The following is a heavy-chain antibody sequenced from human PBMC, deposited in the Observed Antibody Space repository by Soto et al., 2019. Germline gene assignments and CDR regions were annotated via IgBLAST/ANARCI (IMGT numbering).Heavy chain of an antibody. V-gene: IGHV3-33*06. CDR3: AKADYKFEAYFVN. CDR2: IWYDGSNE. CDR1: GFTFSSHG. Sequence: QVKLVESGGGVVQPGRSLRLSCAASGFTFSSHGMHWVRQAPGKGLDWVAIIWYDGSNEYYADSVKGRFTISRDNSNNTLYLQMNSLIAEDTAMYYCAKADYKFEAYFVNWGQGTLVTVSS. D-gene: IGHD5-12*01. J-gene: IGHJ4*02.